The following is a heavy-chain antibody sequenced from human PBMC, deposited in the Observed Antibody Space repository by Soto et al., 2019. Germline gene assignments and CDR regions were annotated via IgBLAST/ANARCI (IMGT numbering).Heavy chain of an antibody. V-gene: IGHV5-51*01. CDR3: ARPGAPTDTVVYDF. J-gene: IGHJ4*02. CDR2: IYPGDSET. Sequence: GESLKISCKASGYSFANYWIGWVCQKPGKGLGWMGVIYPGDSETTYSPSFEGQVIISVDRSRGTAFLEWSSLKASDTAMYYCARPGAPTDTVVYDFWCQGTQVTVSS. D-gene: IGHD5-18*01. CDR1: GYSFANYW.